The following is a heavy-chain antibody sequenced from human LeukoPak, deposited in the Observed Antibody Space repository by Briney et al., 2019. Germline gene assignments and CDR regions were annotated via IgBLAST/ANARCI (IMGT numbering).Heavy chain of an antibody. D-gene: IGHD2-2*02. V-gene: IGHV1-8*01. CDR3: ARWCSRTSCYKNNFDY. Sequence: GASVKVSCKASGYTFTSYDINWVRQATGQGLEWMGWMNPNSGNTGYAQKFQGRVTMTRNTSITTAYMELSSLRSEDTAVYYCARWCSRTSCYKNNFDYWGQGTLVTVSS. CDR1: GYTFTSYD. CDR2: MNPNSGNT. J-gene: IGHJ4*02.